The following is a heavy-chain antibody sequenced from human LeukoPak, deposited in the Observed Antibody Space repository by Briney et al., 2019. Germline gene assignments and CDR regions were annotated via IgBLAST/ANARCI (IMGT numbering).Heavy chain of an antibody. CDR2: ITDSGGRT. J-gene: IGHJ4*02. V-gene: IGHV3-23*01. Sequence: PGGSLRLSCEASGFTFSSHAMSWVRQAPGKGLEWVSAITDSGGRTNYADSVKGRFTIFRDNSKNTLYLQMNSLRAEDTAVYYCAKDFTTGTTIWSFDYWGQGTLVPVSS. CDR1: GFTFSSHA. D-gene: IGHD1-26*01. CDR3: AKDFTTGTTIWSFDY.